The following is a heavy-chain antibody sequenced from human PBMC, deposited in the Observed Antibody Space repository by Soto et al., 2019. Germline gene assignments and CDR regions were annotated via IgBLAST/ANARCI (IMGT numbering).Heavy chain of an antibody. CDR1: GFTFSSYS. J-gene: IGHJ5*02. D-gene: IGHD6-13*01. CDR2: ISSSSSYI. V-gene: IGHV3-21*01. Sequence: GGSLRLSCAASGFTFSSYSMNWVRQAPGKGLEWVSSISSSSSYIYYADSVKGRFTISRDNAKNSLYLQMNSLRAEDTAVYYCAREGSSWYGNNWFDPWGQGTLVTVSS. CDR3: AREGSSWYGNNWFDP.